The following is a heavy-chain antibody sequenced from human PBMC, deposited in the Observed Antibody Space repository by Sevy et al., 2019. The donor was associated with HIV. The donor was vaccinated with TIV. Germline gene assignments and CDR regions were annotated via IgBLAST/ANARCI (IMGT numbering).Heavy chain of an antibody. D-gene: IGHD5-18*01. CDR2: IVVGSGNT. Sequence: ASVKVSCKASGFTFTSSAVQWVRQARGQRLEWIGWIVVGSGNTNYAQKFQERVTITRDMSTSTAYMELSSLRSEDTAVYYCAAELPIQLWANFDYWGQGTLVTVSS. CDR1: GFTFTSSA. V-gene: IGHV1-58*01. CDR3: AAELPIQLWANFDY. J-gene: IGHJ4*02.